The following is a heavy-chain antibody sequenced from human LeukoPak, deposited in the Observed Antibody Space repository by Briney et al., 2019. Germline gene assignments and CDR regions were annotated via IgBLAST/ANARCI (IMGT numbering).Heavy chain of an antibody. V-gene: IGHV3-21*01. Sequence: PGGSLRLSCAASGFTFSSYSMNWVRQAPGKGLEWDSSISSSSSYIYYADSVKGRFTISRDNAKNSLYLQMNSLRAEDTAVYYCARTPLTGDRNWFDPWGQGTLVTVSS. J-gene: IGHJ5*02. CDR3: ARTPLTGDRNWFDP. D-gene: IGHD7-27*01. CDR2: ISSSSSYI. CDR1: GFTFSSYS.